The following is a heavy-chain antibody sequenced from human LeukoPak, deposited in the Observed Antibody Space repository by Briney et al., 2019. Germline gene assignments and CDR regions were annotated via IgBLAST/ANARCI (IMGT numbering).Heavy chain of an antibody. D-gene: IGHD3-9*01. V-gene: IGHV3-23*01. CDR1: GFTFSSYA. CDR3: AKTLRRVNDAFDI. J-gene: IGHJ3*02. Sequence: RGSLRLSCAASGFTFSSYAMSWVRQAPGKGLEWVSAISGSGGSTYYADFVKGRFTISRDNSKNTLYLQMNSLRAEDTAVYYCAKTLRRVNDAFDIWGQGTMATVSS. CDR2: ISGSGGST.